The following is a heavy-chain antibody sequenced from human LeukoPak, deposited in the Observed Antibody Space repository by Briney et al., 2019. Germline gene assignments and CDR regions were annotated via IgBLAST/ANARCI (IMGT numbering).Heavy chain of an antibody. Sequence: GGSLRLSCAASGFTFSTYGMHWDRQAPGKGLEWVAVISFDGTNEYYADSVKGRFTISRDNSKNTLYLQMNSLRPEDTAVYYCAKGGLYLDYWGQGTLVTVSS. V-gene: IGHV3-30*18. J-gene: IGHJ4*02. CDR3: AKGGLYLDY. CDR2: ISFDGTNE. CDR1: GFTFSTYG.